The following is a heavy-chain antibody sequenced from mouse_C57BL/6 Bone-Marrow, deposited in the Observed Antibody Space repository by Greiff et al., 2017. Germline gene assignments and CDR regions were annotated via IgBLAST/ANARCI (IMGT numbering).Heavy chain of an antibody. CDR1: GYTFTSYW. D-gene: IGHD1-1*01. V-gene: IGHV1-72*01. J-gene: IGHJ4*01. CDR3: ARPLITTVVGAMDY. Sequence: VQLQQPGAELVKPGASVKLSCKASGYTFTSYWMHWVKQRPGRGLEWIGRIDPNSGGTKYNEKFKSKATLTVDKPSSTAYMQLSSLTSEDSAVYDCARPLITTVVGAMDYWGQGTSVTVSS. CDR2: IDPNSGGT.